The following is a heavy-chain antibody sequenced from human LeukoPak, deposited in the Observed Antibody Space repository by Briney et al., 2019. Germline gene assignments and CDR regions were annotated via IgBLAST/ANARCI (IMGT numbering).Heavy chain of an antibody. D-gene: IGHD1-20*01. Sequence: PSETLSLTCTVSAGSISSSSYYWGWIRPPPGKGLEWIGRIYYSGSTYYNQSLKSRVTISVDTSKNQYSLKLSSVTAADTAVYYCARRHNLLGTSDGWGKGTTVTGSA. CDR3: ARRHNLLGTSDG. J-gene: IGHJ6*04. CDR2: IYYSGST. V-gene: IGHV4-39*01. CDR1: AGSISSSSYY.